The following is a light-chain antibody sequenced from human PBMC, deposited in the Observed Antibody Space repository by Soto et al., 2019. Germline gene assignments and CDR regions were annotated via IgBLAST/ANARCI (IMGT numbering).Light chain of an antibody. J-gene: IGKJ5*01. Sequence: DIQMPQSPSSLSASVGDRVTITFRASQGIRNFLAWYQQKXEKAPKXXIYRASHLESGVPSRFSGSGSGTDFTLTVNSLQPEDCATYDCQQSHSSTITFGQGTRLEIK. CDR2: RAS. CDR3: QQSHSSTIT. CDR1: QGIRNF. V-gene: IGKV1-39*01.